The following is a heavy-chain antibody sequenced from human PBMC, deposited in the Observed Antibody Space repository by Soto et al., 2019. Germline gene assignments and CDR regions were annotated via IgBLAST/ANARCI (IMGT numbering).Heavy chain of an antibody. D-gene: IGHD1-26*01. Sequence: QVQLVESGGGVVQPGRSLRLSCAASGFTFSSYGMHWVRQAPGKGLEWVAVISYDGSNKYYADSVKGRFTISRDNSKNTLYLQMNSLRAEDTAVYYCAKGPPLEWELLGGLGYWGQGTLVTVSS. V-gene: IGHV3-30*18. CDR1: GFTFSSYG. CDR3: AKGPPLEWELLGGLGY. J-gene: IGHJ4*02. CDR2: ISYDGSNK.